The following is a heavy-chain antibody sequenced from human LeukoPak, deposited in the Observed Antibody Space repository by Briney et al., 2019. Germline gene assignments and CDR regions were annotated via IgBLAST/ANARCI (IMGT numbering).Heavy chain of an antibody. CDR2: IYYSGST. D-gene: IGHD2-21*01. CDR1: GGSISSYY. V-gene: IGHV4-59*01. Sequence: SETLSLTCTVSGGSISSYYWSWIRQPPGKGLEWIGYIYYSGSTNYNPSLKSRVTISVDTSKNQFSLKLSTVTAADTAVYYCATYFDAFDIWGQGTKVTVSS. CDR3: ATYFDAFDI. J-gene: IGHJ3*02.